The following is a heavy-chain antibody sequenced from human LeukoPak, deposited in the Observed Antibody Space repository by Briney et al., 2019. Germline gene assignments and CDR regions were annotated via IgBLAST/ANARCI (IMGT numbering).Heavy chain of an antibody. V-gene: IGHV3-11*01. CDR3: ARGTMASDF. CDR2: ISISGTTT. J-gene: IGHJ4*02. Sequence: GGSLKLSCAASGFTFSDYYMTWIRQTPGKGLEWVSYISISGTTTFYVDSVKGRFTISRDNTKNSLYLQMNSLRAEDTAMYYCARGTMASDFWGQGTLVTVSS. CDR1: GFTFSDYY. D-gene: IGHD3-10*01.